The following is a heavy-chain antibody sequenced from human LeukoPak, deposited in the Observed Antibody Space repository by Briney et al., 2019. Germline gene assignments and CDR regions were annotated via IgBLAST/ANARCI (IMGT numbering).Heavy chain of an antibody. CDR2: ISYDGSNK. CDR3: ARSAMIVVVTTLDY. CDR1: GFTSSSYA. J-gene: IGHJ4*02. V-gene: IGHV3-30-3*01. Sequence: GGSLRLSCAASGFTSSSYAMHWVRQAPGKGLEWVAVISYDGSNKYYADSVKGRFTIPRDNSKNTLYLQMSSLRAEDTAVYYCARSAMIVVVTTLDYWGQGTLVTVSS. D-gene: IGHD3-22*01.